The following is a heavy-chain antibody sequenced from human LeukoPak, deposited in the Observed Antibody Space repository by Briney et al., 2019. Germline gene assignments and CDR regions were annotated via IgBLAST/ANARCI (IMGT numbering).Heavy chain of an antibody. CDR2: IDPSDSYT. D-gene: IGHD3-10*01. CDR3: AREYYYGSVGYYGMDV. Sequence: GESLKISCKGSGYSFTSNWIGWVRQMPGKGLEWMGRIDPSDSYTNYSPSFQGHVTISADKSISTAYLQWSSLKASDTAMYYCAREYYYGSVGYYGMDVWGQGTTVTVSS. V-gene: IGHV5-10-1*01. CDR1: GYSFTSNW. J-gene: IGHJ6*02.